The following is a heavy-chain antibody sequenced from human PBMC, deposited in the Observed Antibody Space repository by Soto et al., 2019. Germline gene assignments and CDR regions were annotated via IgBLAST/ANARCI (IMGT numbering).Heavy chain of an antibody. D-gene: IGHD3-10*01. CDR2: IYYSGST. CDR1: GGSISSGGYY. CDR3: ARGPYYYGSGSYPPREDVDYYGMDV. V-gene: IGHV4-31*03. J-gene: IGHJ6*02. Sequence: QVQLQESGPGLVKPSQTLSLTCTVSGGSISSGGYYWSWIRQHPGKGLEWIGYIYYSGSTYYNPSLKSRVTLSVDTSKNQFSLKLSSVTAADTAVYYCARGPYYYGSGSYPPREDVDYYGMDVWGQGTTVTVSS.